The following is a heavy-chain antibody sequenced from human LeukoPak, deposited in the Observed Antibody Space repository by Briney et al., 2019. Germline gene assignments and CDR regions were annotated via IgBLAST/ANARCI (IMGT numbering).Heavy chain of an antibody. CDR3: ARKNGLDY. J-gene: IGHJ4*02. Sequence: GGSLRLSCAASGFTFSNYGLSWVRQAPGKGLEWVSSISTTSAYIYYADSVKGRLTTSRDNAKSSLYLEMNSLRAEDTAVYYCARKNGLDYWGQGTLVTVSS. CDR1: GFTFSNYG. CDR2: ISTTSAYI. V-gene: IGHV3-21*01.